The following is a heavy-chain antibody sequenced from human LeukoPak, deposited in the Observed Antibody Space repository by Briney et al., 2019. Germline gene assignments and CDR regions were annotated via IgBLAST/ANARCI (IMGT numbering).Heavy chain of an antibody. Sequence: SVKVSFRASGGTFSSYAISWVRQAPGQGLEWMGGIIPIFGTANYAQKFQGRVTITADESTSTAYMELSSLRSEDTAVYYCARALVGSTGVFDYWGQGTLVTVSS. V-gene: IGHV1-69*13. J-gene: IGHJ4*02. CDR1: GGTFSSYA. CDR3: ARALVGSTGVFDY. D-gene: IGHD3-10*01. CDR2: IIPIFGTA.